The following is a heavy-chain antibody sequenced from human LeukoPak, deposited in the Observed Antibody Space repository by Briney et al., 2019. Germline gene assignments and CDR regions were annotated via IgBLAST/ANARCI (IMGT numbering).Heavy chain of an antibody. CDR2: ISYDGSNK. J-gene: IGHJ6*02. CDR3: ARDVYITMVRGVMPFDYYYGMDV. CDR1: GFTFSSYA. V-gene: IGHV3-30-3*01. D-gene: IGHD3-10*01. Sequence: GGSLRLSCAASGFTFSSYAMHWVRQAPGKGLEWVAVISYDGSNKYYADSVKGRFTISRDNSKNTLYLQMNSLRAEDTAVYYRARDVYITMVRGVMPFDYYYGMDVWGQGTTVTVSS.